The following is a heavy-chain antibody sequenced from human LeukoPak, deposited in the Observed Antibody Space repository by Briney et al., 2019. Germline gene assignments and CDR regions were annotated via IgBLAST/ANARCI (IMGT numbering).Heavy chain of an antibody. J-gene: IGHJ3*02. D-gene: IGHD3-3*01. CDR3: VKMYKDFWSAFDI. Sequence: ASVKVSCKASGYSFIGYYIHWVRQAPGQGLEWMGWINPNSGGTNSAQKFQGRVTMTRDTSRSTAYMELSGLRSDDTAVYYCVKMYKDFWSAFDIWGQGTMVTVSS. CDR1: GYSFIGYY. CDR2: INPNSGGT. V-gene: IGHV1-2*02.